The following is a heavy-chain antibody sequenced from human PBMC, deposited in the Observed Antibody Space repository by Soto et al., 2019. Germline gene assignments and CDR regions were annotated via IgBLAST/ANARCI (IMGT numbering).Heavy chain of an antibody. CDR1: GFTFSSYA. Sequence: EVQLLESGGGLVQPGGSPRLSCAASGFTFSSYAMSWVRQAPGKGLEWVSAISGSGGSTYYADSVKGRFTISRDNSKNTLYLQMNSLRAEDTAVYYCAKPNYDFWSGYPSSFDYWGQGTLVTVSS. V-gene: IGHV3-23*01. CDR3: AKPNYDFWSGYPSSFDY. D-gene: IGHD3-3*01. J-gene: IGHJ4*02. CDR2: ISGSGGST.